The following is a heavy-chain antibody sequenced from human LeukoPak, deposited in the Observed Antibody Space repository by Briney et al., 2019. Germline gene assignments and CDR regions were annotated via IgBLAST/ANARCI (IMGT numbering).Heavy chain of an antibody. CDR1: GGSISSYY. CDR2: IYYSGST. J-gene: IGHJ4*02. V-gene: IGHV4-59*01. D-gene: IGHD2-2*01. CDR3: ARECSSTSCSYYFDY. Sequence: SETLSLPCTVSGGSISSYYWSWIRQPPGKGLEWIGYIYYSGSTNYNPSLKSRVTISVDTSKNQFSLKLSSVTAADTAVYYCARECSSTSCSYYFDYWGQGTLVTVSS.